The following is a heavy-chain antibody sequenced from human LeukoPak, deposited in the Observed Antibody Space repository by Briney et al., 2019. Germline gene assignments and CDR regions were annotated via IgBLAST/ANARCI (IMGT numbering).Heavy chain of an antibody. CDR2: ISGSGGST. D-gene: IGHD2-15*01. Sequence: PGGSLRLSCAASGFTFSSYAMSWVRQAPGKGLEWVSAISGSGGSTYYADSVKGRFTISRDNSKNTLYLQMNSLRAEDTAVYYCANRPNPGSYCSGGSCYSFKIPATAIPPDYWGQGTLVTVSS. CDR3: ANRPNPGSYCSGGSCYSFKIPATAIPPDY. CDR1: GFTFSSYA. J-gene: IGHJ4*02. V-gene: IGHV3-23*01.